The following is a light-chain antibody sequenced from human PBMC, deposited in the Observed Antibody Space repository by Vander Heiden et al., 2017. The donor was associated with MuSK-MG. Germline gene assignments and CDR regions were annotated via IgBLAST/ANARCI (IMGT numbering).Light chain of an antibody. Sequence: ATLSCRASQSVSSYLGWYQQKPGQPPRLLIYDTSNRATGVSARFSGSGSGTDFTLTISSLEPEDFAVYYCQHRRNWPLTFGGGTKVEIK. CDR1: QSVSSY. CDR3: QHRRNWPLT. J-gene: IGKJ4*01. CDR2: DTS. V-gene: IGKV3-11*01.